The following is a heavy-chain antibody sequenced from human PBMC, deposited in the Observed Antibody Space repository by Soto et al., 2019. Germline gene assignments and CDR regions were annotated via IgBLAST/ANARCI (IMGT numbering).Heavy chain of an antibody. J-gene: IGHJ5*02. V-gene: IGHV4-59*12. CDR2: ISYSGRT. CDR1: GGSMSSYY. D-gene: IGHD2-15*01. Sequence: QLQLQESGPGLVKPSETLSLTCTVSGGSMSSYYWSWIRQPPGKGLEWIGYISYSGRTKYNSSLKSRVTISVDTFKNQFSLKLTSVTAADTAVYYCVRSYCRDGVSFNWFDPWGQGTLVTVPS. CDR3: VRSYCRDGVSFNWFDP.